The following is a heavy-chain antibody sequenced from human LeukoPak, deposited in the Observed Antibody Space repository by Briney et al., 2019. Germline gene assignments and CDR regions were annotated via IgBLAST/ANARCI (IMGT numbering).Heavy chain of an antibody. J-gene: IGHJ6*03. V-gene: IGHV3-23*01. Sequence: GGSLRLSCAASGFTFSSYSMNWVRQTPGKGLEWVAIISGSGGSTHHADSVKGRFTISRDNSKNRVDVQMDNLRADDTAVYYCAKCLVATTDQNYFYYYYIDVWGKGTTVTVSS. CDR1: GFTFSSYS. CDR3: AKCLVATTDQNYFYYYYIDV. CDR2: ISGSGGST. D-gene: IGHD2-21*02.